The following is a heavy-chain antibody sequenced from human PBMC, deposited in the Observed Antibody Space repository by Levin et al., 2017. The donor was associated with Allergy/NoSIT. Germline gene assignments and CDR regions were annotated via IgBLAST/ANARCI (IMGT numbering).Heavy chain of an antibody. J-gene: IGHJ4*02. D-gene: IGHD2-2*01. CDR2: ISYDGSNK. Sequence: PGGSLRLSCAASGFTFSSYAMHWVRQAPGKGLEWVAVISYDGSNKYYADSVKGRFTISRDNSKNTLYLQMNSLRAEDTAVYYCASVNNSRTTANFDYWGQGTLVTVSS. CDR3: ASVNNSRTTANFDY. CDR1: GFTFSSYA. V-gene: IGHV3-30*04.